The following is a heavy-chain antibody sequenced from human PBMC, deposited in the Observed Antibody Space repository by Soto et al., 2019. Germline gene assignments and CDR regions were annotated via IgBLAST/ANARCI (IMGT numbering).Heavy chain of an antibody. Sequence: EVQLVESGGGLVQPGGSLRLSCTASDFSFSRDWVHWVRQAPGKGLEWVSRISTDGSYTAYTDSVEGRFTISRDNAKNTLFLEMNSLRVEDTAVYYCASFGSGWSESHWGPGTLVTVSS. CDR3: ASFGSGWSESH. V-gene: IGHV3-74*03. J-gene: IGHJ4*02. CDR2: ISTDGSYT. CDR1: DFSFSRDW. D-gene: IGHD6-19*01.